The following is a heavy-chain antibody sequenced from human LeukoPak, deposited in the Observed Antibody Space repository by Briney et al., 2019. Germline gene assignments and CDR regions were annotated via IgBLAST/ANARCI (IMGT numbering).Heavy chain of an antibody. V-gene: IGHV3-48*04. Sequence: GGSLRLSCAASGFTFSSYSMNWVRQAPGKGLEWVSYISSSGSTIYYADSVKGRFTISRDNAKNSLYLQMNSLRAEDTAVYYCAQLGITMIGGVWGKGTTVTISS. CDR1: GFTFSSYS. CDR3: AQLGITMIGGV. CDR2: ISSSGSTI. D-gene: IGHD3-10*02. J-gene: IGHJ6*04.